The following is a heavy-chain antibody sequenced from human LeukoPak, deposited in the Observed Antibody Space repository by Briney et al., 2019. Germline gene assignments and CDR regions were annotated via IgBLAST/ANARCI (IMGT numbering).Heavy chain of an antibody. V-gene: IGHV1-69*01. CDR3: ARSGEIKARAPAYYYYYGMDV. J-gene: IGHJ6*04. CDR1: GGTFSSYA. Sequence: SVKVSCKASGGTFSSYAISWVRQAPGQGLEWMGGIIPIFGTANYAQKFQGRVTITADESTSTAYMELSRLRSEDTAVYYCARSGEIKARAPAYYYYYGMDVWGKGTTVTVSS. CDR2: IIPIFGTA. D-gene: IGHD3-10*01.